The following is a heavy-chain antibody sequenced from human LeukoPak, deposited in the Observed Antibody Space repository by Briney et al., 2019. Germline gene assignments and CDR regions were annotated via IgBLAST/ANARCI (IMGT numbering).Heavy chain of an antibody. V-gene: IGHV4-30-4*08. CDR2: IYYSGST. CDR1: GGSISSGDYY. J-gene: IGHJ5*02. Sequence: SETLSVTCTVSGGSISSGDYYWSWIRQPPGHGLEWIGYIYYSGSTYYNPFLKSGITITVDTPKNHFSLKLRSVTDADPSDYYCARGTVPAATTNWFHPWGQGAHVTVSS. CDR3: ARGTVPAATTNWFHP. D-gene: IGHD2-2*01.